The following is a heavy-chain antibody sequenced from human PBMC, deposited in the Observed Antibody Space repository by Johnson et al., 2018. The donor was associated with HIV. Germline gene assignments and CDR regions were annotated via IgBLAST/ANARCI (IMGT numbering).Heavy chain of an antibody. CDR3: ARDRFYSSSWEGAADAFDI. J-gene: IGHJ3*02. Sequence: QMQLVESGGGLVQPGGSLRVSCAASGFTVSSYAMHWVRQAPGKGLEWVAVISYDGSNKYYADSVKGRFTISRDNSKNTLYLQMNSLRAEYTAVYYCARDRFYSSSWEGAADAFDIWGQGTMVTVSS. V-gene: IGHV3-30-3*01. CDR1: GFTVSSYA. D-gene: IGHD6-13*01. CDR2: ISYDGSNK.